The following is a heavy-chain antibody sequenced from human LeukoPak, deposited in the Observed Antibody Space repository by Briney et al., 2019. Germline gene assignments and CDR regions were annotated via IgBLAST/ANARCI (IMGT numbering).Heavy chain of an antibody. V-gene: IGHV4-4*01. CDR1: GFTFSSYG. CDR2: IYHSGST. J-gene: IGHJ6*03. Sequence: GSLRLSCAASGFTFSSYGMHWVRQPPGKGLEWIGEIYHSGSTNYNPSLKSRVTISVDKSKNQFSLKLSSVTAADTAVYFCARGSYYVDFMDVWGKGTTVTVSS. CDR3: ARGSYYVDFMDV. D-gene: IGHD3-16*01.